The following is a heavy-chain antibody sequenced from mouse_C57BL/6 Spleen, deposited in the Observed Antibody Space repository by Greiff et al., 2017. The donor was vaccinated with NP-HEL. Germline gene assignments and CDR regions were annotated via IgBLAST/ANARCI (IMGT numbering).Heavy chain of an antibody. J-gene: IGHJ2*01. Sequence: EVKLQESGPGLVKPSQSLSLTCSVTGYSITSGYYWNWIRQFPGNKLEWMGYISYDGSNNYNPSLKNRISITRDTSKNQFFLKLNSVTTEDTATYYCARIYYDYLYYFDYWGQGTTLTVSS. CDR1: GYSITSGYY. CDR2: ISYDGSN. D-gene: IGHD2-4*01. CDR3: ARIYYDYLYYFDY. V-gene: IGHV3-6*01.